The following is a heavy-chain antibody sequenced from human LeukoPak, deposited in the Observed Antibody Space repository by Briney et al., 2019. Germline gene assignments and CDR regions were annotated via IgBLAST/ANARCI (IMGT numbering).Heavy chain of an antibody. Sequence: GGSLRLSCAASRFTFSSYSMNWVRQAPGKGLEWLSYISSTSGTIYYADSVKGRFTISRDNAKNSLYLQMNSLRAEDTAVYYCARAVAGSDYFDYWGQGTLVTVSS. D-gene: IGHD3-10*01. CDR2: ISSTSGTI. V-gene: IGHV3-48*01. J-gene: IGHJ4*02. CDR1: RFTFSSYS. CDR3: ARAVAGSDYFDY.